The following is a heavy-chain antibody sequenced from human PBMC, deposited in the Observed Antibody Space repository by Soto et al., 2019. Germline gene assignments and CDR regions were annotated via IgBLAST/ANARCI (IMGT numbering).Heavy chain of an antibody. Sequence: ASVKVSCKASGYTFTSYDINWVRQATGQGLEWMGWMNPSSGNTGYAQKFQGRVTMTRNTSISTAYMELSSLRSEDTAVYYCAREICGDFKFDYWGQGTLVTVSS. J-gene: IGHJ4*02. CDR2: MNPSSGNT. D-gene: IGHD4-17*01. V-gene: IGHV1-8*01. CDR3: AREICGDFKFDY. CDR1: GYTFTSYD.